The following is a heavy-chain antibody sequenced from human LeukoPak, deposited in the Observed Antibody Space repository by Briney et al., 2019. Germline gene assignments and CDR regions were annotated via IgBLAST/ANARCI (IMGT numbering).Heavy chain of an antibody. V-gene: IGHV1-18*01. J-gene: IGHJ5*02. D-gene: IGHD6-13*01. CDR1: GGTFSSYA. CDR2: ISAYNGNT. CDR3: ARAKKEAANWFDP. Sequence: ASVKVSCKASGGTFSSYAISWVRQAPGQGLEWMGWISAYNGNTNYAQKLQGRVTMTTDTSTSTAYMELRSLRSDDTAVYYCARAKKEAANWFDPWGQGTLVTVSS.